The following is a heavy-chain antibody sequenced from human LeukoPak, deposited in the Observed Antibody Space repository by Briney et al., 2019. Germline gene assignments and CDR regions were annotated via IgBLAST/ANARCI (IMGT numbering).Heavy chain of an antibody. Sequence: SQTLSLTCTVSGGSISSGSYYWSWIRQPAGKGLEWIGRIYTSGSTNYNPSLKSRVTISVDTSKNQFSLNLTSVTAADTAVYYCARFTPQGYGWGGYNRFDPWGQGTLVTVSS. J-gene: IGHJ5*02. CDR2: IYTSGST. D-gene: IGHD3-16*01. V-gene: IGHV4-61*02. CDR1: GGSISSGSYY. CDR3: ARFTPQGYGWGGYNRFDP.